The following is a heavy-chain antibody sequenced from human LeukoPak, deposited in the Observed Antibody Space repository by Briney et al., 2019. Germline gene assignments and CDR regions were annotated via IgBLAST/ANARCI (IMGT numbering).Heavy chain of an antibody. CDR2: ISSSGNII. Sequence: GGSLRLSCVASGFTFSDYYMSWIRQAPGKGLEWVSYISSSGNIIYYADSVKGRFTISRDNAKNSLYLQMNSLRAEDTALYYCATVVSYHGAFDIWGQGTMVTVSS. CDR3: ATVVSYHGAFDI. J-gene: IGHJ3*02. D-gene: IGHD1-26*01. V-gene: IGHV3-11*01. CDR1: GFTFSDYY.